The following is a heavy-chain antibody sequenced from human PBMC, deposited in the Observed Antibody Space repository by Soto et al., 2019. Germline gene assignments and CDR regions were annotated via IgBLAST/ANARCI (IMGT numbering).Heavy chain of an antibody. V-gene: IGHV1-46*01. CDR1: GYTFTSYY. J-gene: IGHJ6*04. CDR3: ARSGRRPYSSSWYSVDYYYGMDV. CDR2: INPRGGST. D-gene: IGHD6-13*01. Sequence: ASVKVSCKASGYTFTSYYMHWVRQAPGQGLERMGIINPRGGSTSYAQKFQGRVTMTRDTSTSTVYMELSSLRSEDTAVYYCARSGRRPYSSSWYSVDYYYGMDVWSEGTTVTVSS.